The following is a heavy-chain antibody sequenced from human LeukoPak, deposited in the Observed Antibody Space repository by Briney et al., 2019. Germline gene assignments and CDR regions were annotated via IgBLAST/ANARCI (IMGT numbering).Heavy chain of an antibody. CDR2: IYDSGST. D-gene: IGHD3-10*01. CDR1: GFTFSTYA. Sequence: GSLRLSCAGSGFTFSTYAMSWVRQAPGKGLEWIGSIYDSGSTHYNPSLKSRVTISVDTSKNQFSLKLISVTAADTAVYYCARHYGPWGQGTLVTVSS. CDR3: ARHYGP. V-gene: IGHV4-39*01. J-gene: IGHJ5*02.